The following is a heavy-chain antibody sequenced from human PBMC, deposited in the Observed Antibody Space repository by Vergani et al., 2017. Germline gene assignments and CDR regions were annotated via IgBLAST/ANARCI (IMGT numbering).Heavy chain of an antibody. CDR3: ARAGYGDYYYYYYGMDV. CDR1: GFTVSSNY. V-gene: IGHV3-53*04. D-gene: IGHD4-17*01. Sequence: EVQLVESGGGLVQPGGSLRLSCAASGFTVSSNYMSWVRQAPGKGLEWVSVIYSGGSTYYADSGKGRFTISRHNSKNTLYLQMNSLRAEDTAVYYCARAGYGDYYYYYYGMDVWGQGTTVTVSS. CDR2: IYSGGST. J-gene: IGHJ6*02.